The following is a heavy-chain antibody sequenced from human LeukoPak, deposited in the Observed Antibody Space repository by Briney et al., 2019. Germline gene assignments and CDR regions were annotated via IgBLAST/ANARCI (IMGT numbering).Heavy chain of an antibody. V-gene: IGHV1-2*06. D-gene: IGHD5-18*01. CDR3: AREIQLWSTLEVDDY. CDR1: GYTFTSYY. CDR2: INPNSGGT. J-gene: IGHJ4*02. Sequence: GASVKVSCKASGYTFTSYYMHWVRQAPGQGLEWMGRINPNSGGTNYAQKFQGRVTMTRDTSISTAYMELSRLRSDDTAVYYCAREIQLWSTLEVDDYWGQGTLVTVSS.